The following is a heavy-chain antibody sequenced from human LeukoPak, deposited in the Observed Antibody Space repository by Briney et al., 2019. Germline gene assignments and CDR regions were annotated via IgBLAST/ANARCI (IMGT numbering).Heavy chain of an antibody. CDR3: ARDLGHEMGSGSYYAFDI. CDR1: GGTFSSYA. V-gene: IGHV1-69*05. D-gene: IGHD1-26*01. Sequence: GASVKVSCKASGGTFSSYAISWVRQAPGQGLEWMGGIIPIFGTANYAQKFQGRVTITTDESTSTAYMELSSLRSEGTAVYYCARDLGHEMGSGSYYAFDIWGQGTMVTVSS. CDR2: IIPIFGTA. J-gene: IGHJ3*02.